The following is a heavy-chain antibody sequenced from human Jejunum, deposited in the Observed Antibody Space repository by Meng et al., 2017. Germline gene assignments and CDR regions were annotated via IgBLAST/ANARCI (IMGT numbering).Heavy chain of an antibody. CDR1: GFTFSSYW. V-gene: IGHV3-74*01. D-gene: IGHD3-9*01. CDR3: ARDGAGTLNSGHCYFDC. J-gene: IGHJ4*02. CDR2: LKSDGSST. Sequence: GESLKISCAASGFTFSSYWMHWVRQAPGKGLEWVSRLKSDGSSTNYADSVKGRFTISRDNAKNTLFLQMNSLRAEDTAVYYCARDGAGTLNSGHCYFDCWGQGSLVTVSS.